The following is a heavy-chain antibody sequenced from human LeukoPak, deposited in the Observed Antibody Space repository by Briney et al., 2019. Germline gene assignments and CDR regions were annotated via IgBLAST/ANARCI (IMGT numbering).Heavy chain of an antibody. CDR3: ASSSLMPTGDGIYYYYGMDV. Sequence: GSSVKVSCKASGGTFSSYAISWVRQAPGQGLEWMGRIIPIFGIANYAQKFQGRVTITADKSTSTAYMELSSLRSEDTAVYYCASSSLMPTGDGIYYYYGMDVWGQGTPVTVSS. D-gene: IGHD2-2*01. CDR1: GGTFSSYA. J-gene: IGHJ6*01. CDR2: IIPIFGIA. V-gene: IGHV1-69*04.